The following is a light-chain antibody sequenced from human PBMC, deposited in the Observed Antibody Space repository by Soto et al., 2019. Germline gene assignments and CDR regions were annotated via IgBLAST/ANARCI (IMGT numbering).Light chain of an antibody. Sequence: QSVLTQPRSVSGSPGQSVTISCTGTSSDVGTYDFVSWYQQHPGKAPRLMIFDVSERPSGVPDRFSGSKSGNTASLTISGLQAEDEADYYCSSYTSSSTVVFGGGTKVTVL. CDR2: DVS. J-gene: IGLJ2*01. CDR1: SSDVGTYDF. CDR3: SSYTSSSTVV. V-gene: IGLV2-11*01.